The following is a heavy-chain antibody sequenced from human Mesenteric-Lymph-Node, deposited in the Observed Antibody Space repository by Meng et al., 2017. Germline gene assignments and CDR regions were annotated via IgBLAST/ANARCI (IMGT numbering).Heavy chain of an antibody. Sequence: SESLSLTCTASGVPISSYYWSWIRQPPGKGLEWIGYIYYSRSTNYNPSLKSRVTISVETSKNQFFLKLSHVTAADTAVYYGARRHYYDILTDYAFDIWGQGTMVTVSS. CDR3: ARRHYYDILTDYAFDI. J-gene: IGHJ3*02. CDR1: GVPISSYY. CDR2: IYYSRST. D-gene: IGHD3-9*01. V-gene: IGHV4-59*01.